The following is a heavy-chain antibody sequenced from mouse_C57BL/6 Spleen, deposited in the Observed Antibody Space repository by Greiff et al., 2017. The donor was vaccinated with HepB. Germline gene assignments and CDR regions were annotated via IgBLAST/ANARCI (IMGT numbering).Heavy chain of an antibody. CDR3: ARLGDYDAWFAY. Sequence: VQLQQSGPELVKPGASVKISCKASGYTFTDYYMNWVKQSHGKSLEWIGDINPNNGGTSYNQKFKGKATLTVDKSSSTAYMELRSLTSEDSAVYYCARLGDYDAWFAYWGQGTLVTVSA. V-gene: IGHV1-26*01. D-gene: IGHD2-4*01. J-gene: IGHJ3*01. CDR1: GYTFTDYY. CDR2: INPNNGGT.